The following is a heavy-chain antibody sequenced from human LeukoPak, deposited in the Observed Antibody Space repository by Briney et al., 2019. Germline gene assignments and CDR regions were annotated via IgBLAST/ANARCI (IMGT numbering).Heavy chain of an antibody. CDR1: GFTFSSYA. J-gene: IGHJ6*03. CDR3: ARGVAPYYYYYMDV. D-gene: IGHD2-15*01. V-gene: IGHV3-23*01. CDR2: ISDNNNTT. Sequence: PGGSLRLSCIASGFTFSSYAMNWVRQAPGKGLEWVSVISDNNNTTYYADSVKGRFTISRDNSKNTLYLQMNSLRAEDTAVYYCARGVAPYYYYYMDVWGKGTTVTVSS.